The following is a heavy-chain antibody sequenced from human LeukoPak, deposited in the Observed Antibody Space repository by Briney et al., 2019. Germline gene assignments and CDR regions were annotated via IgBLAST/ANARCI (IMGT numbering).Heavy chain of an antibody. CDR2: INPNSGGT. CDR1: GYTFTCYY. CDR3: ARDLLGGKDYYGLGDNFDY. Sequence: ASVKVSCKASGYTFTCYYMHWVRHAPGQGLEWMGWINPNSGGTNYAQKFQGRVTMTRDTSISTAYMELSRLRSDDTAVYYCARDLLGGKDYYGLGDNFDYWGQGTLVTASS. V-gene: IGHV1-2*02. D-gene: IGHD3-10*01. J-gene: IGHJ4*02.